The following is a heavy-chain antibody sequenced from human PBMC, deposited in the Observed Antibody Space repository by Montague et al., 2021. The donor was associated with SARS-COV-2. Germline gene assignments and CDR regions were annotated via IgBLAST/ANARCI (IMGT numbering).Heavy chain of an antibody. CDR3: ARGRDDATLVLVVFAVAAYCFDA. CDR2: VNHSGST. Sequence: SETLSLTCAVYGGSFSDYYWTWIRQPPGKGLEWIGEVNHSGSTNYNPSLKSRITISVDTSKNQFSLRLSSVTAADTAVYYCARGRDDATLVLVVFAVAAYCFDAWGQGTLVSVSS. CDR1: GGSFSDYY. V-gene: IGHV4-34*01. D-gene: IGHD2-15*01. J-gene: IGHJ4*02.